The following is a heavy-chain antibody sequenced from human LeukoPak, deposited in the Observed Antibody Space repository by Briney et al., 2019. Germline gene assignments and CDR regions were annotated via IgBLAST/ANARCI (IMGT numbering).Heavy chain of an antibody. D-gene: IGHD4-17*01. CDR1: GFTFSSYA. CDR2: ISGSGGST. V-gene: IGHV3-23*01. Sequence: GGSLRLSCAASGFTFSSYAMSWVRQAPGKGLEWVSAISGSGGSTYYADSVKGRFTISRDNSKNTLYLQMNSLRAEDTAVYYCAKGPTVSMIRPGDYIGFDYWGQGTLVTVSS. J-gene: IGHJ4*02. CDR3: AKGPTVSMIRPGDYIGFDY.